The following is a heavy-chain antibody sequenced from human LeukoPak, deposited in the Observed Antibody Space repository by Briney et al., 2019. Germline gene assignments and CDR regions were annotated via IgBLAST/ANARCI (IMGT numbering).Heavy chain of an antibody. CDR3: AKDRARYCSSTSCHLNAFDI. J-gene: IGHJ3*02. CDR1: GFTFSNAW. V-gene: IGHV3-30*02. Sequence: GGSLRLSCAASGFTFSNAWMSWVRQAPGKGLEWVAFIRYDGSNKYYADSVKGRFTISRDNSKNTLYLQMNSLRAEDTAVYYCAKDRARYCSSTSCHLNAFDIWGQGTMVTVSS. CDR2: IRYDGSNK. D-gene: IGHD2-2*01.